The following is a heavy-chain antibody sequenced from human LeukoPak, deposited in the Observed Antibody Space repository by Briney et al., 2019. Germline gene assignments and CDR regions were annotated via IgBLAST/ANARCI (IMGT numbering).Heavy chain of an antibody. CDR2: IIPIFGTA. CDR1: GGTFSSYA. Sequence: SVKVSCKASGGTFSSYAISWVRQAPGQGLEWMGGIIPIFGTANYAQKFQGRVTITTDESTSTAYMELSSLRSEDTAVYYCARIYCSSTSCYRNWFDPWGQGTLVTVSS. J-gene: IGHJ5*02. V-gene: IGHV1-69*05. CDR3: ARIYCSSTSCYRNWFDP. D-gene: IGHD2-2*01.